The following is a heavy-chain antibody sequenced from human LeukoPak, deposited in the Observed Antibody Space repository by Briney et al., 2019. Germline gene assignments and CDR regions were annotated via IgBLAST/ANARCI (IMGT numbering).Heavy chain of an antibody. CDR1: GYTFTSYD. CDR3: ARGKEILNAIYYYYYYMDV. CDR2: VNPNSGNT. J-gene: IGHJ6*03. V-gene: IGHV1-8*01. Sequence: GASVKLSCKSSGYTFTSYDIYWVRQAPGQGLEWMGWVNPNSGNTGYAQKFQGRVNMTRNTSISTVYMELSSLRSEDPAVYYCARGKEILNAIYYYYYYMDVWGKGTTVTVSS. D-gene: IGHD2-21*01.